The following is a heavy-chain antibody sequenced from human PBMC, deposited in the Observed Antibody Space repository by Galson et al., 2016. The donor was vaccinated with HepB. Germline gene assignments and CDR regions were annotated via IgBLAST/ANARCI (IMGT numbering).Heavy chain of an antibody. J-gene: IGHJ1*01. CDR1: GFTFSYFW. CDR2: IKPDGTET. D-gene: IGHD3-10*01. CDR3: ATAMGRGGTGS. Sequence: SLRLSCAASGFTFSYFWMSWVRQSPGKGPEWVAIIKPDGTETYYVGSVKGRFTISRDNAENSLYLQMNSLRVEDTAVYYCATAMGRGGTGSWGQGTLVTVSS. V-gene: IGHV3-7*01.